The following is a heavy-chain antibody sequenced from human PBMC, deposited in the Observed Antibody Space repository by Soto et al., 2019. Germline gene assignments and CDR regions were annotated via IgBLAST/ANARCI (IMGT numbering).Heavy chain of an antibody. CDR3: AKGDNLGPKTGYAFDP. CDR2: TYFRSKWYN. V-gene: IGHV6-1*01. J-gene: IGHJ5*02. D-gene: IGHD5-12*01. Sequence: QTLSLTCAISGDSVSSNTASWNWIRQSPSRGLEWLGRTYFRSKWYNDYAVSVKSRIIINPDTSNNQFSLQLNSVTPEDTAVYFCAKGDNLGPKTGYAFDPWGQGIMVTVSS. CDR1: GDSVSSNTAS.